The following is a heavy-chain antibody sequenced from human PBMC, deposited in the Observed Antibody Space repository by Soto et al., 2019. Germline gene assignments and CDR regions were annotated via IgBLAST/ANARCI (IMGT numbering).Heavy chain of an antibody. Sequence: QITLKESGPTLVKPTQTLTLTCTFSGFSLSTSGVGVGWIRQPPGKALEWLALIYWDDDKRYSPSLTSRLTITKDPSKNPVVLTMPTMDPVDTATYYCAHVLVVVANYGMDVWGQGTTVTVSS. CDR1: GFSLSTSGVG. V-gene: IGHV2-5*02. CDR3: AHVLVVVANYGMDV. CDR2: IYWDDDK. J-gene: IGHJ6*02. D-gene: IGHD2-15*01.